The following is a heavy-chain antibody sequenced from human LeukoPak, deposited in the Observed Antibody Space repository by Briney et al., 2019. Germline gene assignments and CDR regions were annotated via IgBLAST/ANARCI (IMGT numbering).Heavy chain of an antibody. Sequence: PGGSLRLSCAASGFTFRQYAMSWVRQAPGKGLEWVSGISGSGDDTYYTDSVKGRFTSSRDNSNNPMYLQMNNLRSEDTAVYFCVRDYYGSGTYQGDYYYGIDVWGHGTTLTVSS. CDR1: GFTFRQYA. CDR3: VRDYYGSGTYQGDYYYGIDV. D-gene: IGHD3-10*01. J-gene: IGHJ6*02. V-gene: IGHV3-23*01. CDR2: ISGSGDDT.